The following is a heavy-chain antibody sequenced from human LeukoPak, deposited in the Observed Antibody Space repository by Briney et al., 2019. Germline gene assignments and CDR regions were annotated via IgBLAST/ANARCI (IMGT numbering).Heavy chain of an antibody. V-gene: IGHV3-48*03. J-gene: IGHJ4*02. Sequence: GRSLRLSCAGSGFIFNNYGMDWVRQASGKGLEWVSHISTSGTTKYYAESVKGRFTISRDNAKNTLDLQMNSLRPEDTALYYCAREGAGEFDYWGQGIQVTVSS. CDR3: AREGAGEFDY. CDR2: ISTSGTTK. CDR1: GFIFNNYG. D-gene: IGHD6-19*01.